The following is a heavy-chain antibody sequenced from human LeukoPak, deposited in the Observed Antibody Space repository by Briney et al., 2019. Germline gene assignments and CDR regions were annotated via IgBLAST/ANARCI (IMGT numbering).Heavy chain of an antibody. CDR2: IRSKAFGGTT. J-gene: IGHJ4*02. Sequence: GGSLRLSCSASRFTFSDYAMSWVRQAPGKGLEWVGFIRSKAFGGTTEYAASVKGRFTISRDDSKSTAYLQMNSLKTEDTGVYYCTRAPYSNYVNLDYWGQGTLVTVSS. V-gene: IGHV3-49*04. CDR1: RFTFSDYA. CDR3: TRAPYSNYVNLDY. D-gene: IGHD4-11*01.